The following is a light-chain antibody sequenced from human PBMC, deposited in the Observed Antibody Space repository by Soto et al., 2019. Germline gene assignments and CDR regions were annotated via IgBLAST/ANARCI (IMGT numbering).Light chain of an antibody. V-gene: IGLV2-11*01. Sequence: QSALTQPRSVSGSPGQSVTISCTGTSSDVGGYNYVSWYQQHPGKAPKLMIYDVSKWPSGVPDRFSGSKSGNTASLTISGLQAEDEADYYCCSYAGSHLGVFGGGTKLTVL. CDR3: CSYAGSHLGV. J-gene: IGLJ3*02. CDR1: SSDVGGYNY. CDR2: DVS.